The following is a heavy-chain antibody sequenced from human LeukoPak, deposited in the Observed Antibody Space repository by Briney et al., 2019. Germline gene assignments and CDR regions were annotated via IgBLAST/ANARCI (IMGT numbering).Heavy chain of an antibody. CDR3: ARSGYSSGWYIGPDAFDI. J-gene: IGHJ3*02. D-gene: IGHD6-19*01. CDR1: GFTFDDYA. CDR2: ISWNSGSI. V-gene: IGHV3-9*03. Sequence: GGSLRLSCAASGFTFDDYAMHWVRQAPGQGLEWVSGISWNSGSIGYADSVKGRFTISRDNAKNSLYLQMNSLRAEDMALYYCARSGYSSGWYIGPDAFDIWGQGTMVTVSS.